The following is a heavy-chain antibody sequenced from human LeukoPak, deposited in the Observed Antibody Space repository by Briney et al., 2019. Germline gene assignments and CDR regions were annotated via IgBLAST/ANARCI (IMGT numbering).Heavy chain of an antibody. D-gene: IGHD3-3*01. CDR2: IKQDGSEK. J-gene: IGHJ6*03. Sequence: GGSLRLSCAASGFTFSSYWMSWVRQAPGKGLEWVANIKQDGSEKYYVDSVKGRFTISRDNAKNSLYLQMNSLRAEDTAVYYCASFPYYDFWSGYYQYYYMDVWGKGTTVTVSS. CDR3: ASFPYYDFWSGYYQYYYMDV. CDR1: GFTFSSYW. V-gene: IGHV3-7*01.